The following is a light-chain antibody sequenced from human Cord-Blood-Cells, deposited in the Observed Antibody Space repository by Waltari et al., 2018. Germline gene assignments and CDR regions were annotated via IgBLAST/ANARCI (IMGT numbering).Light chain of an antibody. CDR1: SSDVGGYNY. V-gene: IGLV2-14*01. Sequence: QSALTQPASVSGSPGQSITISCTGTSSDVGGYNYVSWYQQHPGNAPKPMLYDVSNRPSGVSDRFSGSKSGNTASLTISGLQAEDEADYYCSSYTSSSTLGVFGTGTKVTVL. CDR3: SSYTSSSTLGV. J-gene: IGLJ1*01. CDR2: DVS.